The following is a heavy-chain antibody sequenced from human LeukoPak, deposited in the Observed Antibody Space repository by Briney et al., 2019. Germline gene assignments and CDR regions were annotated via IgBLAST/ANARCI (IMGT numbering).Heavy chain of an antibody. CDR3: AREIKGAKRYPLYNWFDP. Sequence: VASVKVSCKASGGTFSSYAISWVRQAPGQGLEWMGGIIPIFGTANYAQKFQGRVTITADESTSTAYMELSSLRSEDTAVYYCAREIKGAKRYPLYNWFDPWGQGTLVTVSS. CDR1: GGTFSSYA. D-gene: IGHD2-2*02. J-gene: IGHJ5*02. V-gene: IGHV1-69*13. CDR2: IIPIFGTA.